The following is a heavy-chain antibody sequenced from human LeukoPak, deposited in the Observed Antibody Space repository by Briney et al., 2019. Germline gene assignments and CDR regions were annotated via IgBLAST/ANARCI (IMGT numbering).Heavy chain of an antibody. CDR2: ISPHKGNA. Sequence: ASVKVSCKASGYTFTHYGITWVRQAPGQGLEWMGWISPHKGNADYAPRFQGRVTMTTETSTTTAYMELRSLNSGDTAVYYCARGGVVVVVASIRGNWLDPWGQGTLVTVSS. D-gene: IGHD2-21*02. J-gene: IGHJ5*02. CDR1: GYTFTHYG. CDR3: ARGGVVVVVASIRGNWLDP. V-gene: IGHV1-18*01.